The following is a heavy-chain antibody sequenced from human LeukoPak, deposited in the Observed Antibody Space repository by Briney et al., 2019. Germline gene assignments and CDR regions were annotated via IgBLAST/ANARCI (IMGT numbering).Heavy chain of an antibody. J-gene: IGHJ4*02. CDR3: AKDLYRRVGGVLDY. Sequence: GRSLRLSCAASGFIFSTYGMHWVRQGPGKGLEWVALISFDGRKKDYADPVKGRFTISRDNSKNTLYLQMNSLRPEDTAVYYCAKDLYRRVGGVLDYWGQGTLATVSS. V-gene: IGHV3-30*18. CDR2: ISFDGRKK. D-gene: IGHD1-26*01. CDR1: GFIFSTYG.